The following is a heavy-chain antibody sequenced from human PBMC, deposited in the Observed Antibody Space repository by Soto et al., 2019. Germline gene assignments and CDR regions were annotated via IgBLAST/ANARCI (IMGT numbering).Heavy chain of an antibody. Sequence: ASVKVSCKASGYTFTSYAMHWVRQAPGQRLEWMGWINAGNGNTKYSQKFQGRVTITRETSAGTAYMELGSLRSEDTAVYYCASLTTGYSSSWYPPFDYWGQGTLVTVSS. CDR2: INAGNGNT. V-gene: IGHV1-3*01. J-gene: IGHJ4*02. CDR3: ASLTTGYSSSWYPPFDY. D-gene: IGHD6-13*01. CDR1: GYTFTSYA.